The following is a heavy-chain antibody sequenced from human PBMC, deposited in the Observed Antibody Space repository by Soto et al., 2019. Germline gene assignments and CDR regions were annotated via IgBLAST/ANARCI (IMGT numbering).Heavy chain of an antibody. CDR3: ARALRDSLYYYYMDV. CDR2: IWYDGSNK. CDR1: GFTFSSYG. J-gene: IGHJ6*03. Sequence: QVQLVESGGGVVQPGRSLRLSCAASGFTFSSYGMHWVRQAPGKGLEWVAVIWYDGSNKYYADSVKGRFTISRDNSKNTLYLQMNSLRVEDTAVYYCARALRDSLYYYYMDVWGKGTTVTVSS. D-gene: IGHD3-16*01. V-gene: IGHV3-33*01.